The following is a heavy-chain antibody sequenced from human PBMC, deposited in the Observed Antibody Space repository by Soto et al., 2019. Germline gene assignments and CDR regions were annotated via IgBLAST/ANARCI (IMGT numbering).Heavy chain of an antibody. CDR1: GFTFSSYA. D-gene: IGHD3-10*01. V-gene: IGHV3-23*01. CDR3: AKVRSGSYYIPDAFDI. J-gene: IGHJ3*02. CDR2: ISGSGGST. Sequence: GGSLRLSCAASGFTFSSYAMSWVRQAPGKGLEWVSAISGSGGSTYYADSVKGRFTISRDNSKNTLYLQMNSLRAEDTAVYYCAKVRSGSYYIPDAFDIWGQGTMVTVSS.